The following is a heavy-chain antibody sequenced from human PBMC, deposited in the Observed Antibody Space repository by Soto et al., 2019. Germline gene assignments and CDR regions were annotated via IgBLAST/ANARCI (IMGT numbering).Heavy chain of an antibody. V-gene: IGHV3-30-3*01. CDR2: ISYDGSNK. J-gene: IGHJ6*02. D-gene: IGHD1-26*01. CDR3: ARGSARDGVDV. CDR1: GFTFSSYA. Sequence: QVQLVESGGGVVQPGRSLRLSCAASGFTFSSYAMHWVRQAPGKGLEWVAVISYDGSNKYYADSVKGRFTISRDNSKNTLYLQMNSLRAEDTAVYYCARGSARDGVDVWGQGTTVTVSS.